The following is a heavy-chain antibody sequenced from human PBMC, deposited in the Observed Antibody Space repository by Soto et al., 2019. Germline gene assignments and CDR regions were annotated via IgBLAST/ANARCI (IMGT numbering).Heavy chain of an antibody. V-gene: IGHV3-74*01. D-gene: IGHD6-13*01. CDR2: IKGDGSET. Sequence: GGSLRLSCAASGFSFSNYWMHWVRQAPGKGLVWVSRIKGDGSETNYADSAKGRFTISRDNAKNTLYLQMNSLRAEDTAVYYCAKDLHIAATDYWGQGTLVTVSS. CDR3: AKDLHIAATDY. CDR1: GFSFSNYW. J-gene: IGHJ4*02.